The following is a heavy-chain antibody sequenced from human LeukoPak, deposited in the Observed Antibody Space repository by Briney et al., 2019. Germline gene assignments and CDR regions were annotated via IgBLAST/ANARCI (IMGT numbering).Heavy chain of an antibody. CDR1: GYTFVTYG. V-gene: IGHV1-18*04. Sequence: ASVKVSCKASGYTFVTYGISWVRQAPGQGLEWMGRISSYNGDTEYAQKFQGRVTMTTDTSTSTAYMQVRSLRSDDTAVYYCARDYYGSGSYYDMDAFDIWGQGTMVTVSS. CDR3: ARDYYGSGSYYDMDAFDI. J-gene: IGHJ3*02. D-gene: IGHD3-10*01. CDR2: ISSYNGDT.